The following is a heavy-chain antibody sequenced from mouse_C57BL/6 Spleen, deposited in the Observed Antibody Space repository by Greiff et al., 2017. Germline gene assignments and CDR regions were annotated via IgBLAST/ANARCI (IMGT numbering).Heavy chain of an antibody. J-gene: IGHJ3*01. V-gene: IGHV5-6*01. CDR3: ARHWAYDYDGAWFAY. CDR2: ISSGGSYT. Sequence: EVKVVESGGDLVKPGGSLKLSCAASGFTFSSYGMSWVRQTPDKRLEWVATISSGGSYTYYPDSVKGRFTITRDNAKNTLYLQMSSLKSEDTAMYYWARHWAYDYDGAWFAYWGQGTLVTVSA. CDR1: GFTFSSYG. D-gene: IGHD2-4*01.